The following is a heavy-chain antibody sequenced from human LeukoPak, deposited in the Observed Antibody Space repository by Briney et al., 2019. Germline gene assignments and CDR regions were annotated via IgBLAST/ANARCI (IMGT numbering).Heavy chain of an antibody. D-gene: IGHD3-22*01. CDR2: IYYGGNT. Sequence: PSETLSLTCTVSGGSISSSSYYWGWIRQPPGKGLEWIGSIYYGGNTYYNPSLKSRVTMSVDTSKNQFSLKLSSVTAADTAVYYCARHDSSGPYNAFDIWGQGTMVTVSS. CDR1: GGSISSSSYY. CDR3: ARHDSSGPYNAFDI. V-gene: IGHV4-39*01. J-gene: IGHJ3*02.